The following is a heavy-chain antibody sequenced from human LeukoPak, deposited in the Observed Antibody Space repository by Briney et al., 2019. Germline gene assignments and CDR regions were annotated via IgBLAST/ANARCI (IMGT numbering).Heavy chain of an antibody. J-gene: IGHJ4*02. CDR1: GGSISSGSYY. D-gene: IGHD6-13*01. Sequence: SETRSLTCTVSGGSISSGSYYWSWIRQPAGKGLEWIGRIYTSGSTNYNPSLKSRVTILVDTSKNQFSLKLSPVTAADTAVYYCARVNIAARTYYFDYWGQGTLVTVSS. V-gene: IGHV4-61*02. CDR3: ARVNIAARTYYFDY. CDR2: IYTSGST.